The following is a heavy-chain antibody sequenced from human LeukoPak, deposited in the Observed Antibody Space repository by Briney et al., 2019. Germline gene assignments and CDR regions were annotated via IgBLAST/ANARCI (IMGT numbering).Heavy chain of an antibody. CDR1: GYTFTSYY. CDR3: ARGSYDSLGAWFDP. CDR2: INPSGGST. J-gene: IGHJ5*02. V-gene: IGHV1-46*01. D-gene: IGHD3-22*01. Sequence: ASVKVSCKASGYTFTSYYMHWVRQAPGQGLEWMGIINPSGGSTSYAQKFQGRVTISVDTSKNQFSLKLSSVTAADTAVYYCARGSYDSLGAWFDPWGQGTLVTVSS.